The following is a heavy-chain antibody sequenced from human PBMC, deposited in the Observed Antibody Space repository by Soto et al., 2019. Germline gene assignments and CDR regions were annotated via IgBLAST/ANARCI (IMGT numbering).Heavy chain of an antibody. V-gene: IGHV3-23*01. CDR1: GFTFSSYG. CDR3: AKGARAIFGVVVDAFDI. J-gene: IGHJ3*02. D-gene: IGHD3-3*01. Sequence: GGSLILSCAAAGFTFSSYGMHWVRQAPGKGLEWVSAISGSGGSTYYADSVKGRFTISRDNSKNTLYLQMNSLRAEDTAVYYCAKGARAIFGVVVDAFDIWGQGTMVTVSS. CDR2: ISGSGGST.